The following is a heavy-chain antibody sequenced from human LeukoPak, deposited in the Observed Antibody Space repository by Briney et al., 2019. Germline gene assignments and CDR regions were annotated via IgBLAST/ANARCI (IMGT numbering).Heavy chain of an antibody. V-gene: IGHV3-23*01. D-gene: IGHD6-13*01. Sequence: GGSLRLSCAASGFTFSSYAMSWVRQAPGKGLEWVSAISGSGGSTYYADSVKGRFTISRDNSKNTLYLQMNSLRAEDTAVYYCATETIGYSSSWDHLAPLDWFRFDYWGQGTLVTVSS. CDR2: ISGSGGST. J-gene: IGHJ4*02. CDR1: GFTFSSYA. CDR3: ATETIGYSSSWDHLAPLDWFRFDY.